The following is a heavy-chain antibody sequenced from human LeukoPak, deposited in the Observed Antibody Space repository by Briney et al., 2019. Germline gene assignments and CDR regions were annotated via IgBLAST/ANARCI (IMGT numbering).Heavy chain of an antibody. CDR2: ITYSSSTI. Sequence: PGGSLRLSCTASGFTFSNYRMNWVRQAPGKGLEWVSSITYSSSTIYYADSVKGRFTISRDNAKNSLYLQMNSLRAEDTAVYYCAIPFDYHDAFDIWGQGTMVTVSS. V-gene: IGHV3-48*01. J-gene: IGHJ3*02. D-gene: IGHD5-12*01. CDR1: GFTFSNYR. CDR3: AIPFDYHDAFDI.